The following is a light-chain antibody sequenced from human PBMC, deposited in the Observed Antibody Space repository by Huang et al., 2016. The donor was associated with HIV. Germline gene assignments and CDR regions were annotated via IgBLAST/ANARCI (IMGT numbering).Light chain of an antibody. CDR1: QSISTY. V-gene: IGKV1-39*01. J-gene: IGKJ2*01. Sequence: DIQMTQSPASLSASVGDRVTIICRASQSISTYLNWYQQKPGKSPKVLIYGALSLQRGVPSRFSGSGSGTDFTLTISSLQPEDFATYYCQQSHSTPYTFGQGTKLQ. CDR2: GAL. CDR3: QQSHSTPYT.